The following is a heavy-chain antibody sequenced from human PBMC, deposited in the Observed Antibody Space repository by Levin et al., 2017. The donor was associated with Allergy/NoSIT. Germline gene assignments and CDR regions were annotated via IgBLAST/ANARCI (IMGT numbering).Heavy chain of an antibody. V-gene: IGHV7-4-1*02. CDR1: GYTFTSYA. D-gene: IGHD1-20*01. Sequence: ASVKVSCKASGYTFTSYAMNWVRQAPGQGLEWMGWINTNTGNPTYAQGFTGRFVFSLDTSVSTAYLQISSLKAEDTAVYYCARDQTIYNWKVGIQFPDYWGQGTLVTVSS. CDR3: ARDQTIYNWKVGIQFPDY. J-gene: IGHJ4*02. CDR2: INTNTGNP.